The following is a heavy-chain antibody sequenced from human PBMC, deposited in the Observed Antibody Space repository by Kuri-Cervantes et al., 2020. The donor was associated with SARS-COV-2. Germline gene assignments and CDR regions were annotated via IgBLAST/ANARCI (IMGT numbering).Heavy chain of an antibody. D-gene: IGHD3-3*01. CDR3: AGDRPYENTIFGVVPSHDWYFDL. CDR2: IIPIFGTA. J-gene: IGHJ2*01. V-gene: IGHV1-69*13. CDR1: GYTFTGYY. Sequence: SVKLSCKASGYTFTGYYMHWVRQAPGQGLEWMGRIIPIFGTANYARKFQGRVTITADESTSTAYMELSSLRSEDTAVYYCAGDRPYENTIFGVVPSHDWYFDLWGPGTLVTVSS.